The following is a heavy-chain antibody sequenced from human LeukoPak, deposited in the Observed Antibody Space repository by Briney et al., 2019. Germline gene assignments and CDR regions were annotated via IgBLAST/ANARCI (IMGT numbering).Heavy chain of an antibody. CDR2: IDGAGGEK. V-gene: IGHV3-7*01. J-gene: IGHJ4*01. CDR1: GFTFSRHW. Sequence: GGSLRLSCEASGFTFSRHWLTWVRQAPGKGLEWVGNIDGAGGEKHYVDSVKGRFTVSRDNAKNSLFLQMNSLRAEDTAIYYCARDVFYRGRRDSYYFDSWGHGTLVTVSS. D-gene: IGHD3-16*01. CDR3: ARDVFYRGRRDSYYFDS.